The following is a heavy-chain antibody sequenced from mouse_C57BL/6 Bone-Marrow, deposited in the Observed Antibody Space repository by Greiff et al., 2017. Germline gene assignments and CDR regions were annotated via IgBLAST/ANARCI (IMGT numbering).Heavy chain of an antibody. D-gene: IGHD2-4*01. V-gene: IGHV2-2*01. CDR3: ARKGDYDDGDWYFDV. CDR1: GFSLTSYG. CDR2: IWSGGST. Sequence: QVQLQQSGPGLVQPSQSLSITCTVSGFSLTSYGVHWVRQSPGKGLEWLGVIWSGGSTDSNAAFISRLSISKDNSKSQVFFKMNSLQADDTAIYYSARKGDYDDGDWYFDVWGTGTTVTVSS. J-gene: IGHJ1*03.